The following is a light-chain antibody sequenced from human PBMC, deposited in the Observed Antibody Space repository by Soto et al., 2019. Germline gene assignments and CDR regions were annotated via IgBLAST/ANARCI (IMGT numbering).Light chain of an antibody. V-gene: IGKV4-1*01. CDR3: QQYYTTPRT. J-gene: IGKJ1*01. Sequence: DIVMTQSPDSLAVSLGERATINCKSSQSVLYSSKNKNYLAWYQQKPGQPPKLLIYWASTRESGVPDRFSGSESGTDFTLTIISLQAEDVAVYYCQQYYTTPRTFGQGTKVEIK. CDR1: QSVLYSSKNKNY. CDR2: WAS.